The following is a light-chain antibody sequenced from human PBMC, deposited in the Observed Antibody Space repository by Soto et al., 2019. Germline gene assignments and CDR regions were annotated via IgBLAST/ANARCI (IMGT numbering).Light chain of an antibody. V-gene: IGKV3-15*01. CDR2: GAS. J-gene: IGKJ5*01. CDR3: QQYNNWPPIT. Sequence: CQTVGIILASXQXXPXXXXXLXXSGASTRATGIPGRFSGSGSGTEFTLTISSLQSEDFAVYYCQQYNNWPPITFGQGKRLEI. CDR1: QTVGII.